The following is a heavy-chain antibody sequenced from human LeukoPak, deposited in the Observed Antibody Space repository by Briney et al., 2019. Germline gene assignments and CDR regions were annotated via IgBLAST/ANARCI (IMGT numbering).Heavy chain of an antibody. J-gene: IGHJ4*02. Sequence: GGSLRLSCAASGSTFSSYWMHWVRQAPGKGLVWVSRIKGDESSPSYAVSVQGRFTISRDNAKNTLSLQMNSLRGEDTAVYYCAREGRYCSGGTCSYYFDYWGQGTLVTVSS. D-gene: IGHD2-15*01. CDR1: GSTFSSYW. CDR3: AREGRYCSGGTCSYYFDY. CDR2: IKGDESSP. V-gene: IGHV3-74*01.